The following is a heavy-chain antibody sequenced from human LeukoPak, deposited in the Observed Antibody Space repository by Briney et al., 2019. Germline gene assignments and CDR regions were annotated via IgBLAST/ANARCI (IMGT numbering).Heavy chain of an antibody. CDR3: AREGYCSSTSCTNWFDP. V-gene: IGHV4-31*03. CDR1: GGSISSGGYY. CDR2: IYYSGST. D-gene: IGHD2-2*01. J-gene: IGHJ5*02. Sequence: TSETLSRTCTVSGGSISSGGYYWSWIRQHPGKGLEWIGYIYYSGSTYYNPSLKSRVTISVDTSKNQFSLKLSSVTAADTAVYYCAREGYCSSTSCTNWFDPWGQGTLVTVSS.